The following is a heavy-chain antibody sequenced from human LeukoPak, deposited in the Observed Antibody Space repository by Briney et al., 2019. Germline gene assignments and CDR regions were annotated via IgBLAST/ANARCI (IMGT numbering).Heavy chain of an antibody. D-gene: IGHD3-9*01. CDR3: ARRNYDILTGYYSHYYYYYYMDV. CDR1: GGSFSGYY. J-gene: IGHJ6*03. CDR2: INHSGST. V-gene: IGHV4-34*01. Sequence: SETLSLTCAVYGGSFSGYYWSWIRQPPGKGLEWIGEINHSGSTNYNPSLKSRVTISVDTSKNQFSLKLSSVTAADTAVYYCARRNYDILTGYYSHYYYYYYMDVWGKGTTVTISS.